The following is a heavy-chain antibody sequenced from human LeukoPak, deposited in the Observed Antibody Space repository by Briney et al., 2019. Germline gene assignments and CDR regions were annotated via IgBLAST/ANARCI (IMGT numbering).Heavy chain of an antibody. D-gene: IGHD3-22*01. J-gene: IGHJ5*02. V-gene: IGHV3-15*07. CDR3: ATDFYDTT. CDR1: GFTFSNAW. Sequence: NPEGSLRLSCATSGFTFSNAWMNWVRQAPGKGLEWVGRIRSNSDGGTIDYAAPVKGRFALSRDDSKNTLYLQMNSLQTEDTAVYYCATDFYDTTWGQGTLVTVSS. CDR2: IRSNSDGGTI.